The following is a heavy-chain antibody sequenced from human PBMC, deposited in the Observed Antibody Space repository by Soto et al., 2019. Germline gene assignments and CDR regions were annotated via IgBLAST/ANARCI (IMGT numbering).Heavy chain of an antibody. CDR2: ISGSGGDT. D-gene: IGHD4-4*01. V-gene: IGHV3-23*01. J-gene: IGHJ4*01. CDR3: AKMDNGNYRGLINY. Sequence: GGLHSLWCAAAGLTCIDHAMSWVRKNQGKGLEWVSAISGSGGDTYYADSVRGRFSISRDNSKNALYLQMNSLRAEDTAVYYCAKMDNGNYRGLINYLGQGALVTVSS. CDR1: GLTCIDHA.